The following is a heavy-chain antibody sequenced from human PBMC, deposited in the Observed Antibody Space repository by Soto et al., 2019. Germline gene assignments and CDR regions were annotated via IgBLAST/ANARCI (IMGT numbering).Heavy chain of an antibody. Sequence: GWSLRLSCAASGFTFSSYAMGWVRQGPGKGLEWVAVVSIGGSTHYADSVRGRFTISRYNSKNTLSLQMNSLTAEDTAVYFCATRRGAGGHFDYGGQGALVTVSS. J-gene: IGHJ4*02. D-gene: IGHD2-15*01. CDR2: VSIGGST. CDR1: GFTFSSYA. CDR3: ATRRGAGGHFDY. V-gene: IGHV3-23*01.